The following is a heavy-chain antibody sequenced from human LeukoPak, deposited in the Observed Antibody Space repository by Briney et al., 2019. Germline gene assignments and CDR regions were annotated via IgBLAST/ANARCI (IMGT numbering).Heavy chain of an antibody. CDR2: ISESGGST. CDR1: GFTFSTSA. Sequence: QTGGSLRLSCVVSGFTFSTSAMSRVRQAPGKGLEWVSGISESGGSTYYADSVKGRFTSSRDNSKNTLYLQMNNLRAEDTAAYYCAKGSFWGQGTLVTVSS. D-gene: IGHD3-10*01. V-gene: IGHV3-23*01. CDR3: AKGSF. J-gene: IGHJ4*02.